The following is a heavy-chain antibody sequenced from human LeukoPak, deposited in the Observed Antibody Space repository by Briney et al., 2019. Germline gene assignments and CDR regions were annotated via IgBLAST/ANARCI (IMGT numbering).Heavy chain of an antibody. CDR3: AVSYGSGSYAPYYMDV. D-gene: IGHD3-10*01. V-gene: IGHV3-30*04. CDR2: ISYDGSNK. CDR1: GFTFSSYA. J-gene: IGHJ6*03. Sequence: GGSLRLSCAASGFTFSSYAMHWVRQAPGKGLEWVAVISYDGSNKYYADSVKGRFTISRDNSKSTLYLQMNSLRAEDTAVYYCAVSYGSGSYAPYYMDVWGKGTTVTVSS.